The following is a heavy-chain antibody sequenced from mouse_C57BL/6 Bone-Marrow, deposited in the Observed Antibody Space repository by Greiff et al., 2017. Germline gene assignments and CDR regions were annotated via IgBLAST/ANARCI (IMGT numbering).Heavy chain of an antibody. J-gene: IGHJ1*03. D-gene: IGHD1-1*01. Sequence: CKASGYTFTSYWITWVKQRPGQGLEWVGDIYPGSGSTNYNEKFKSTATLTVDTSSSTPYMQLSSLTSEDSAVYYCARSVYGSSYWYFDVWGTGTTVTVSS. CDR1: GYTFTSYW. V-gene: IGHV1-55*01. CDR2: IYPGSGST. CDR3: ARSVYGSSYWYFDV.